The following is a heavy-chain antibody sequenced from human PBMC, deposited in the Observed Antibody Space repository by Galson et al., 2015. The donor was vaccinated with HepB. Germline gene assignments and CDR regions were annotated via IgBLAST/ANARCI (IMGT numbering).Heavy chain of an antibody. J-gene: IGHJ5*02. CDR3: ARGFGFLDLHSAPRGFDP. CDR2: IIPIFGTA. V-gene: IGHV1-69*13. Sequence: SVKVSCKASGGTFSSYAISWVRQAPGQGLEWMGGIIPIFGTANYAQKFQGRVTITADESTSTAYMELSSLRSEDTAVYYCARGFGFLDLHSAPRGFDPWGQGTLVTVSS. CDR1: GGTFSSYA. D-gene: IGHD3-3*01.